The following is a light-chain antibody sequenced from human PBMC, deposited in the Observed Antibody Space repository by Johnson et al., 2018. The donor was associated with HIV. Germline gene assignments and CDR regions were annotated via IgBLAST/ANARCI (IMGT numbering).Light chain of an antibody. CDR2: DNN. V-gene: IGLV1-51*01. CDR3: GTWDSSLSACV. J-gene: IGLJ1*01. CDR1: SSNIGNNY. Sequence: QSVLTQPPSVSAAPGQKVTISCSGSSSNIGNNYVSWYQQLPGTAPKLLIYDNNKRPSRIPDRFSGSKSGTSATLGITGLQTGDEADYYCGTWDSSLSACVVGTVTKVTVL.